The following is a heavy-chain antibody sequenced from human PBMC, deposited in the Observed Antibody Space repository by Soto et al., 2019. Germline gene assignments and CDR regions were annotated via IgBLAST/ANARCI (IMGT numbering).Heavy chain of an antibody. V-gene: IGHV3-30*18. J-gene: IGHJ5*02. CDR1: GFSFSSHG. Sequence: QVQLVGSGGGVVQPGRSLRLSCEASGFSFSSHGMHCVRQAPGKGLEWLAVISYDGNNKYYADSVKGRFSISRDNYKNTLYLQMNSLRAEDTAVYYCAKDHLPTTITTPWFDPWGQGTLVTVSS. CDR3: AKDHLPTTITTPWFDP. D-gene: IGHD4-17*01. CDR2: ISYDGNNK.